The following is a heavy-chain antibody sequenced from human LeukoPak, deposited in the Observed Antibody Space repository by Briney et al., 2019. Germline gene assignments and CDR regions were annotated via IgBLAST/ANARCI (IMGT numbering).Heavy chain of an antibody. J-gene: IGHJ4*02. CDR2: IKSKTDGGTT. Sequence: PGGSLRLSCAASGFTFSNAWMSWVRQAPGKGLEWVGRIKSKTDGGTTDYAAPVKGRFTISRDDSKNTLYLQMNSLKTEDTAVYYCTGSDYYGSGSYSDYWGQGTLVTVSS. V-gene: IGHV3-15*01. D-gene: IGHD3-10*01. CDR1: GFTFSNAW. CDR3: TGSDYYGSGSYSDY.